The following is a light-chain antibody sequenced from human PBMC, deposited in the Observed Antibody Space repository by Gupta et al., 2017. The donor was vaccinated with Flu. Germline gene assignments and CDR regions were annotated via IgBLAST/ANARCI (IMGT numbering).Light chain of an antibody. CDR1: SSDVGGYDY. V-gene: IGLV2-14*01. CDR3: SSYAGNNVLV. J-gene: IGLJ2*01. CDR2: EVS. Sequence: QSALTQPASVSASPGQSITISCTGTSSDVGGYDYVSWYQQYPGKAPKIMIYEVSNRPSGVSIRFSGSRSGNTASLTISGLQAEDEADYYCSSYAGNNVLVFGGGTKVTVL.